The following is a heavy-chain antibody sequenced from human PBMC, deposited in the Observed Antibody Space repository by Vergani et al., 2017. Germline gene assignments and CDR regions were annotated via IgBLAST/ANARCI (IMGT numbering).Heavy chain of an antibody. Sequence: QLQLQESGPGLVKPSETLSLTCTVSGGSISSSSYYWGWIRQPPGKGLEWIVSIYYSGSTYYNPSLKSRVTISVDTSKNQFSLKLSSVTAADTAVYYCATPPSGSYFQWDYWGQGTLVTVSS. V-gene: IGHV4-39*01. D-gene: IGHD1-26*01. CDR1: GGSISSSSYY. J-gene: IGHJ4*02. CDR2: IYYSGST. CDR3: ATPPSGSYFQWDY.